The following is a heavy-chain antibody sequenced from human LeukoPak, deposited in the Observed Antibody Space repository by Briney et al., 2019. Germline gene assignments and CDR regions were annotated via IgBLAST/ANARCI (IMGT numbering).Heavy chain of an antibody. J-gene: IGHJ4*02. V-gene: IGHV3-48*03. CDR3: ARRQTAGTRVFDY. CDR2: ISTSGSTI. CDR1: GFTFSSYE. Sequence: PGGSLRLSCAASGFTFSSYEMNWVRQAPGKGLEWVSYISTSGSTIYYADSVKGRFTISRDNAKNSLHLQMNSLRAEDTAVYYCARRQTAGTRVFDYWGQGTLVTLST.